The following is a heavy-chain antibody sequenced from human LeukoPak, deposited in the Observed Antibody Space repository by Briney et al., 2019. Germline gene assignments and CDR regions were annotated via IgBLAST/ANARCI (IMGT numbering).Heavy chain of an antibody. V-gene: IGHV3-30-3*01. CDR2: ISYDGSNK. CDR3: ARTTTPHYYGSGSYALGY. D-gene: IGHD3-10*01. J-gene: IGHJ4*02. CDR1: GFTFSTYA. Sequence: GGSLRLSCAASGFTFSTYAMHWVRQGPGKGLEWMAVISYDGSNKYYADSVKGRFTISRDNSRNTLYLQMSSLSAEDTAVYYCARTTTPHYYGSGSYALGYWGQGTLVTVPS.